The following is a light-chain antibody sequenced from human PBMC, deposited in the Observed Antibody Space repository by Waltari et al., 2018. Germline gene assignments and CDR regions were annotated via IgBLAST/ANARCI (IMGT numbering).Light chain of an antibody. CDR3: ATWDDSLNGPV. CDR1: SSNIRNHI. CDR2: TTK. V-gene: IGLV1-44*01. Sequence: QSVLPHPPSASGTPGPRVTTSCYGNSSNIRNHILNWYQQLPGTAPKLLIYTTKRRPSGVPDRFSGSKSGTSASLAISGLQSEDEADYYCATWDDSLNGPVFGGGTKLTVL. J-gene: IGLJ2*01.